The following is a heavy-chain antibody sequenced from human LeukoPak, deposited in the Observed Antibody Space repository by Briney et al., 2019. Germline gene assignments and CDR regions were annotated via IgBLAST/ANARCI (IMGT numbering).Heavy chain of an antibody. J-gene: IGHJ4*02. CDR1: GGSISSYY. D-gene: IGHD3-22*01. CDR2: IYYSWST. Sequence: ASETLSLTCTVSGGSISSYYCSWIRNPPGKGMEWIGYIYYSWSTNYNPSLKSRATISVDKSKNQFSLNVNSVTVADTAIYFCARGHYDSSGYYSDYFDSWSQGILVTVSS. V-gene: IGHV4-59*12. CDR3: ARGHYDSSGYYSDYFDS.